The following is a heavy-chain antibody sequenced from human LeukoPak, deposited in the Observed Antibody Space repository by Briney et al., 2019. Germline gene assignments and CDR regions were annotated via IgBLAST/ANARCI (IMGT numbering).Heavy chain of an antibody. CDR3: ARAQTDTAMAAYYYYYMDV. CDR2: ISSNGGST. V-gene: IGHV3-64*01. Sequence: GGSLRLSCAASGFTFSSYAMHWVRQAPGKGLEYVSAISSNGGSTYYANSVKGRFTISRDNSKNTLYLQMGSLRAEDMAVYYCARAQTDTAMAAYYYYYMDVWGKGTTVTVSS. D-gene: IGHD5-18*01. CDR1: GFTFSSYA. J-gene: IGHJ6*03.